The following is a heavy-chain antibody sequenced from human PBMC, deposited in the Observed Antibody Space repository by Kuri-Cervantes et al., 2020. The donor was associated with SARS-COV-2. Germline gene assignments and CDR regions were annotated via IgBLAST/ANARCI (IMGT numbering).Heavy chain of an antibody. CDR1: GESFSDYY. V-gene: IGHV4-34*01. D-gene: IGHD3-22*01. CDR3: ARGDTDYDDSSGYSYYFDY. Sequence: SETLSLTCAVYGESFSDYYWTWIRQPPGKGLEWIGEINHSGSVNYNPSLKSRVTISVDRSKNQFSLKLSSVTAADTALYYCARGDTDYDDSSGYSYYFDYWGQGTLVTVSS. J-gene: IGHJ4*02. CDR2: INHSGSV.